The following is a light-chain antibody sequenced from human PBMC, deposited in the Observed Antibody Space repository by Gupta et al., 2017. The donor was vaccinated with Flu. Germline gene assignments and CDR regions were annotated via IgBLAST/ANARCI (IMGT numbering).Light chain of an antibody. CDR3: CSYAGRTWV. V-gene: IGLV2-11*01. CDR2: DVS. Sequence: HSALTQPRSVSGSPGQSVTISCTGTSSYVGGYYYVSWYQQHPGKATKLMIYDVSKRPSGVPDRFSGSKSGNTASLTISGLEAEDEADYYCCSYAGRTWVFGGGTKLTVL. CDR1: SSYVGGYYY. J-gene: IGLJ3*02.